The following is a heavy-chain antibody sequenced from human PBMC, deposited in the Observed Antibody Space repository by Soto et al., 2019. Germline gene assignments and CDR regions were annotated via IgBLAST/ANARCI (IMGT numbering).Heavy chain of an antibody. CDR1: GGSISSGGYY. CDR3: VRDRRMSQSYYGIDV. J-gene: IGHJ6*02. D-gene: IGHD2-8*01. Sequence: QVQLQESGTGLVKPSQILSLTCTVSGGSISSGGYYWSWIRQHPGKGLEWIGYIYYSGSTYYNPSLKFQVTIAVATSKSLLPFKLSSVTAADTAVFFCVRDRRMSQSYYGIDVWGLGTTVTVSS. V-gene: IGHV4-31*01. CDR2: IYYSGST.